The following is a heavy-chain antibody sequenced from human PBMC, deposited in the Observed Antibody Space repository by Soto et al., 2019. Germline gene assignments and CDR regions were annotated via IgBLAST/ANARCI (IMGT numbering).Heavy chain of an antibody. J-gene: IGHJ6*02. CDR2: IYHSGST. CDR1: GGSISSSNW. V-gene: IGHV4-4*02. CDR3: ARDVVVPVYYGMDV. Sequence: QVQLQESGPGLVKPSGTLSLTCAVSGGSISSSNWWSWVRQPPGKGLEWIGEIYHSGSTNYNPSRQRRVTISVDKSTNQFSLKLSSVTAADTAVYYCARDVVVPVYYGMDVWGQGTTVTVSS. D-gene: IGHD2-2*01.